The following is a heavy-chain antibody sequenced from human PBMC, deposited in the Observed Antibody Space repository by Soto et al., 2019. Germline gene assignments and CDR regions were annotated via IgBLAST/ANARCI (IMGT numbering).Heavy chain of an antibody. J-gene: IGHJ4*02. D-gene: IGHD5-12*01. CDR3: SRGMYSAYETSPLFFDY. Sequence: LRLSCTASGFTFGGYAMSWFRQAPGKGLEWVGFIRSRAYSRTTEYAASVIDRFTISRDDSSSIAYLQMNSLKLEDTAMYYCSRGMYSAYETSPLFFDYWGLGTLVTVS. CDR1: GFTFGGYA. CDR2: IRSRAYSRTT. V-gene: IGHV3-49*03.